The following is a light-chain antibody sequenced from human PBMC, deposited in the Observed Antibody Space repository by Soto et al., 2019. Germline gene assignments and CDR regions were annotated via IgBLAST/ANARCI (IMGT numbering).Light chain of an antibody. J-gene: IGKJ1*01. CDR1: QSLLHSNGYNY. CDR3: MEALQTPRA. CDR2: LGS. Sequence: DIVMTQSPLSPPVTPGEPASISCRSSQSLLHSNGYNYLDWYLQKPGQSPQLLIYLGSNRASGERDRCSGSGSGTDFSLKISRVEAEDVGVYYCMEALQTPRAFGQGTKVEIK. V-gene: IGKV2-28*01.